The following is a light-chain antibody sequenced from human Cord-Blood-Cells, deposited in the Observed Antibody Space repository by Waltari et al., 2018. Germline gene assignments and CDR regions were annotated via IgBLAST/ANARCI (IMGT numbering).Light chain of an antibody. V-gene: IGKV1-39*01. CDR2: AAS. CDR1: QSISSY. Sequence: DIQMTQSPSSLSASVGDRVTITCRASQSISSYFNWYQQKPGKDTKHLICAASSLQSEVPSRFSGSGSGTDFTLTISSLQPDDFATYYCQQSYSTPHTFGQGTKLEIK. CDR3: QQSYSTPHT. J-gene: IGKJ2*01.